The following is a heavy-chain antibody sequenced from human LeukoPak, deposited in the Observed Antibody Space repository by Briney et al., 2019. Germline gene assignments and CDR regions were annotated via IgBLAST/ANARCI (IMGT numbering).Heavy chain of an antibody. D-gene: IGHD1-1*01. V-gene: IGHV4-59*01. J-gene: IGHJ4*02. CDR3: ARGTVQMGMGERYFDN. Sequence: SETLSLTCTVSGGYISTYYWSWIRQPPGKGLEWIEYIYYSGSTNYNPSLKSRITISVDTSRNQFSLSLSSVTAADTAVYYCARGTVQMGMGERYFDNWGQGTLVTVSP. CDR1: GGYISTYY. CDR2: IYYSGST.